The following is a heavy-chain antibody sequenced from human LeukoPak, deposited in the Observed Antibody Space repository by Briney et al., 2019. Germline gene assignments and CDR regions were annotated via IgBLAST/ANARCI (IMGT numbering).Heavy chain of an antibody. CDR3: ASYPRYMSSPPFDY. D-gene: IGHD5-12*01. CDR2: INPNTGGT. CDR1: GYTFTSYD. Sequence: ASVKVSCKASGYTFTSYDINWVRQATGQGLEWMGWINPNTGGTNYAQKFQGRVTMTRDTAISTAYMELGRLTSDDTAVYYCASYPRYMSSPPFDYWGQGTLVTVSS. J-gene: IGHJ4*02. V-gene: IGHV1-2*02.